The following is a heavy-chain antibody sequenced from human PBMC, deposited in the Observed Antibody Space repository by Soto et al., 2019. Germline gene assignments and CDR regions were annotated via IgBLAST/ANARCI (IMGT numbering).Heavy chain of an antibody. Sequence: QVQLQQWGAGLLKPSETLSLTCAVYGGSFSGYYWSWIRQPPGKGLEWIGEINHSGSTNYNPSLKSRVTISVDTSKNQFSLKLSSVTAADTAVYYCARGYQLLRLGYYGMDVWGQGTTVTVSS. CDR1: GGSFSGYY. D-gene: IGHD2-2*01. CDR2: INHSGST. V-gene: IGHV4-34*01. CDR3: ARGYQLLRLGYYGMDV. J-gene: IGHJ6*02.